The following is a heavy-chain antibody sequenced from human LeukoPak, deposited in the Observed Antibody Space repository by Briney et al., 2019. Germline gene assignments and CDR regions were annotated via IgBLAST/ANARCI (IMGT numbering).Heavy chain of an antibody. CDR3: ARHGNYYGSGSYY. CDR2: MYHSGST. D-gene: IGHD3-10*01. V-gene: IGHV4-38-2*02. Sequence: PSETLSLTCTVSGYSISSGDYWGWIRQPPGKGLEWIGSMYHSGSTNYKPSPKSRVNISVHTSKNPSSLKLSSLTAADTAVYYCARHGNYYGSGSYYWGQGTMVTVSS. J-gene: IGHJ4*02. CDR1: GYSISSGDY.